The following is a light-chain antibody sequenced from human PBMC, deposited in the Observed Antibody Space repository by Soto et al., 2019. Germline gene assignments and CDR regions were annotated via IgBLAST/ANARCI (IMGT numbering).Light chain of an antibody. Sequence: DIQMTQSPSSLSASIGDGVTITCRASQSINTYLNWYQQKPGKAPKLLISAASNLQSGVPSRFRGSGSGTDFTLIISSLQTEDFATYYCQQSFSTLLITFGQGTRLEIK. CDR1: QSINTY. V-gene: IGKV1-39*01. J-gene: IGKJ5*01. CDR3: QQSFSTLLIT. CDR2: AAS.